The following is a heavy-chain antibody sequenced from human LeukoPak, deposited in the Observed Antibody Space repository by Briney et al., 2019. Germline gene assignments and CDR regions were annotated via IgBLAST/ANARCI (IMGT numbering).Heavy chain of an antibody. V-gene: IGHV3-74*01. CDR3: ARANAYGYPN. CDR1: GFTFSSYG. D-gene: IGHD5-18*01. Sequence: GGSLRLSCAASGFTFSSYGMSWVRQAPGKGLVWVSRVYFDGSGTTYADSVKGRFTISRDNAKNTLYLQMNSLRAEDTAVYYCARANAYGYPNWGQGTQVTVSS. J-gene: IGHJ4*02. CDR2: VYFDGSGT.